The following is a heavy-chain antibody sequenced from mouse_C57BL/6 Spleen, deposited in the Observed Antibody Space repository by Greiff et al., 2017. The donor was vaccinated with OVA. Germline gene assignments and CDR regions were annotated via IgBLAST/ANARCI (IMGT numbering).Heavy chain of an antibody. V-gene: IGHV3-6*01. Sequence: ESGPGLVKPSPSLSLTCSVTGYSITSGYYWNWIRRFPGNKREVEGDVKKDGINNYNPAHKNRINITRNTYKNQLCLKLKSVTTEDTATYAGAREDNGSRDGYVDAWGTGTTVTVSS. CDR2: VKKDGIN. CDR1: GYSITSGYY. D-gene: IGHD1-1*01. J-gene: IGHJ1*03. CDR3: AREDNGSRDGYVDA.